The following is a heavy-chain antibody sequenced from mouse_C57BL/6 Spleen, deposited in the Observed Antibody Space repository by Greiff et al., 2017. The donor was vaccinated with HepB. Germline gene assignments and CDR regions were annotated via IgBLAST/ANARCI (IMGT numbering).Heavy chain of an antibody. CDR1: GYTFTDYN. CDR2: INPTNGGT. V-gene: IGHV1-22*01. Sequence: EVQLQQSGPELVKPGASVKMSCKASGYTFTDYNMHWVKQSHGKSLEWIGNINPTNGGTSYNQKFKGKATLTVNKSSSTAYLGLRSLTSEDSAVYYCARSIYYGIYGAWCAYCGQGTLVTVSA. CDR3: ARSIYYGIYGAWCAY. D-gene: IGHD2-1*01. J-gene: IGHJ3*01.